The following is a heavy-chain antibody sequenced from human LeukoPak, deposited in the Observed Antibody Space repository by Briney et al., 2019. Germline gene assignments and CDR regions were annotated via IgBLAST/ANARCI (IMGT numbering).Heavy chain of an antibody. CDR1: GFTFSSYS. CDR2: ISSSSSYI. D-gene: IGHD2/OR15-2a*01. Sequence: GGSLRLSCAASGFTFSSYSMNWVRQAPGKGLEWVSSISSSSSYIHYADSVKGRFTISRDNAKNSLYLQMNSLRAEDTAVYYCARAVIYDGADYWGQGTLVTVSS. J-gene: IGHJ4*02. CDR3: ARAVIYDGADY. V-gene: IGHV3-21*01.